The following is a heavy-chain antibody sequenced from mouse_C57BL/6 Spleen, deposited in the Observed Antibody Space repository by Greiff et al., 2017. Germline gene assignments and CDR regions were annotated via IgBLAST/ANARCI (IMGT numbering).Heavy chain of an antibody. J-gene: IGHJ2*01. V-gene: IGHV6-3*01. D-gene: IGHD2-2*01. Sequence: EVKLEESGGGLVQPGGSMKLSCVASGFTFSNYWMNWVRQSPEKGLEWVAQIRLKSDNYATHYAESVKGRFTISRDDSKSSVYLQMNNLRAEDTGIYYCTGGVTYYFDYWGQGTTLTVSS. CDR2: IRLKSDNYAT. CDR1: GFTFSNYW. CDR3: TGGVTYYFDY.